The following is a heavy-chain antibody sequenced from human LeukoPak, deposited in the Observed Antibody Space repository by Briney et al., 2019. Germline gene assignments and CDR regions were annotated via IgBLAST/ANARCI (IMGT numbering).Heavy chain of an antibody. V-gene: IGHV3-23*01. CDR2: MSGSGGST. J-gene: IGHJ6*02. CDR1: GFTFSSYA. D-gene: IGHD4-17*01. Sequence: GGSLRLSCAASGFTFSSYAMSWVRQAPGKGLEWVSSMSGSGGSTYYADSVKGRFTISKDDSKNTLYMQMNSLRAEDTAVYYCARVRYGELDVWGQGTTVTVSS. CDR3: ARVRYGELDV.